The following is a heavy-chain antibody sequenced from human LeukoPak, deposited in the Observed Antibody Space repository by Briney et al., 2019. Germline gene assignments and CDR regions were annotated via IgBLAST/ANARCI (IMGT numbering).Heavy chain of an antibody. Sequence: ASVKVSCKASGYTFTRYYMHWVRQAPGQGLEWMGWINPNSGGTNYAQKFQGRVTMTRDTSISTAYMELSRLRSDDTAVYYCARVLGYYYYMDVWGKGTTVTVSS. V-gene: IGHV1-2*02. CDR1: GYTFTRYY. CDR3: ARVLGYYYYMDV. CDR2: INPNSGGT. J-gene: IGHJ6*03.